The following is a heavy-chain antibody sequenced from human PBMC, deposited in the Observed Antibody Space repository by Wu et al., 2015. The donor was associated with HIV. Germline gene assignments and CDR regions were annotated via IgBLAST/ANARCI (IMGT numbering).Heavy chain of an antibody. J-gene: IGHJ3*02. Sequence: QVQLVQSGAEVKKPGSSVKVSCKASGDTFSSYAISWVRQAPGQGLEWMGRIIPIFGTANYAQKFQGRVTITADESTSTAYMELSSLRSEDTAVYYCARASISSGYYGWSHAFDIWGQGTMVTVSS. CDR1: GDTFSSYA. D-gene: IGHD3-22*01. CDR2: IIPIFGTA. V-gene: IGHV1-69*18. CDR3: ARASISSGYYGWSHAFDI.